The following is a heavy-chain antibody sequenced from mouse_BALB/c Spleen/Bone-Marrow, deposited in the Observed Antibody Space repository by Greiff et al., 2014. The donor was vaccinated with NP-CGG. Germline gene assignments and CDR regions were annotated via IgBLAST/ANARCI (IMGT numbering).Heavy chain of an antibody. CDR1: GYTFTSYW. CDR2: IYPGDGDT. CDR3: ARTTMITTGGYYAMDY. V-gene: IGHV1-87*01. Sequence: QVQLKQSGAELARPGASVKLSCQAPGYTFTSYWMQWVKQRPGQGLEWIWAIYPGDGDTRYTQKFKGKATLTADKSSSTAYMQLSSLASEDSAVYYCARTTMITTGGYYAMDYWGQGTSVTVSS. D-gene: IGHD2-4*01. J-gene: IGHJ4*01.